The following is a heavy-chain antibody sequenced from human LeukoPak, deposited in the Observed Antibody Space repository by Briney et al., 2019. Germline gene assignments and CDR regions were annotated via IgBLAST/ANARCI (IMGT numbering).Heavy chain of an antibody. CDR1: GFTFSSYG. CDR3: ARAPQYSSSYNDY. D-gene: IGHD6-6*01. J-gene: IGHJ4*02. CDR2: IWYDGSNK. V-gene: IGHV3-33*01. Sequence: GRSLRLSCAASGFTFSSYGMHWVRQAPGKGLEWVAVIWYDGSNKYYADSVKGRFTISRDNSKNTLYLQMNSLRAEDTAVYYCARAPQYSSSYNDYWGQGTLVTVSS.